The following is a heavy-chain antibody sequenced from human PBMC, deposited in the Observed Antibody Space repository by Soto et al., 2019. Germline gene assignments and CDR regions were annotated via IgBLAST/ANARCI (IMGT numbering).Heavy chain of an antibody. CDR1: GFTFSSYG. J-gene: IGHJ6*01. CDR3: ARGSPYSSSWYGYYYYGMDV. V-gene: IGHV3-33*01. D-gene: IGHD6-13*01. CDR2: IWYDGSNK. Sequence: QVQLVESGGGVVQPGRSLRLSCAASGFTFSSYGMHWVRQAPGKGLEWVAVIWYDGSNKYYADSVKGRFTISRDNSKNTLYLQMNSLRAEDTAVYYCARGSPYSSSWYGYYYYGMDVW.